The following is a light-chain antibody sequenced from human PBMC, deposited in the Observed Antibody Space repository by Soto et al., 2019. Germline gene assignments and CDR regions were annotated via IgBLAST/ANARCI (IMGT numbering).Light chain of an antibody. CDR2: DIF. V-gene: IGKV3D-15*01. Sequence: DIAINHAPSTLSASARYIATLSFRASQSVGSDLAWYQQKPGQAPRLVIYDIFTRATGVPTRISGSGSGTEFTLTISSLQSEDFAVYYCQQRSKWTPEFGEGTLLEI. CDR1: QSVGSD. CDR3: QQRSKWTPE. J-gene: IGKJ5*01.